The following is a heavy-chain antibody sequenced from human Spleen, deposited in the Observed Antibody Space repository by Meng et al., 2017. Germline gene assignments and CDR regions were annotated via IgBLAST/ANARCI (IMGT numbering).Heavy chain of an antibody. CDR3: ARTNSGGYYFDY. V-gene: IGHV4-31*03. Sequence: QVQLQEAGPGLGKPSQTLSLTCTVSDGSISSGGYYWSWIRQHPGKGLEWIGYIYYSGSTYYNPSLKSRVTISVDTSKNQFSLKLSSVTAADTAVYYCARTNSGGYYFDYWGQGTLVTVSS. CDR1: DGSISSGGYY. J-gene: IGHJ4*02. D-gene: IGHD3-22*01. CDR2: IYYSGST.